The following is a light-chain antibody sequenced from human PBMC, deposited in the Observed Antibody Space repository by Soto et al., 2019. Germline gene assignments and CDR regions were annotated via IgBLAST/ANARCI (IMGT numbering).Light chain of an antibody. CDR1: QRVTSRY. V-gene: IGKV3-20*01. CDR3: QYYGASPRA. J-gene: IGKJ1*01. CDR2: GAS. Sequence: EIVLTQSPGTLSSSPGERATLSCRASQRVTSRYLAWYQQKPGQAPRLLIYGASTRATGIPDRFGGSGSGTDFTLTISRLDPDDFAVYYCQYYGASPRAFVQGTKIDIK.